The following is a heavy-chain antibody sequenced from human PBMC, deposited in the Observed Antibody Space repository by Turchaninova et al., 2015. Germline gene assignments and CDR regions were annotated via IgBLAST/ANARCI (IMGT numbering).Heavy chain of an antibody. CDR3: ARVRGNYFMDY. Sequence: VESGGDLVQPGGSLRLSCAASGFTLSSYNINWVRQAPGKGLEWVSFIYSGSSTIIYADSVKCRFHVSRDNAKNSLYLQMNSRRDDDTAVYYCARVRGNYFMDYWGQGTLVTVSS. CDR2: IYSGSSTI. J-gene: IGHJ4*02. D-gene: IGHD3-10*01. V-gene: IGHV3-48*02. CDR1: GFTLSSYN.